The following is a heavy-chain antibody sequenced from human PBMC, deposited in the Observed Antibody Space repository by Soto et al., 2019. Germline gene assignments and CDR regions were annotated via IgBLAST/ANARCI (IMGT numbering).Heavy chain of an antibody. Sequence: PSETLSLTCTVSGGSISSYYWSWIRQPPGKGLEWIGYIYYSGSTNYNPSLKSRVTISVDTSKNQFSLKLSSVTAADTAVYYCARGWFGDYNWFDPWGQGTLVTVS. J-gene: IGHJ5*02. V-gene: IGHV4-59*01. CDR2: IYYSGST. D-gene: IGHD3-10*01. CDR1: GGSISSYY. CDR3: ARGWFGDYNWFDP.